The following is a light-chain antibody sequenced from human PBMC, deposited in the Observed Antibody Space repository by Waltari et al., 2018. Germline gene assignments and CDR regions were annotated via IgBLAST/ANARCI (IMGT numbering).Light chain of an antibody. CDR1: QSVGTY. V-gene: IGKV3-11*01. CDR2: DAS. CDR3: QQRRNWPLT. Sequence: EIVLTHSPDLLSFSPGERATLSCRASQSVGTYLAWYQQRPGQSPRLLIYDASYRATGIPARFSGSGSETDFTLTISSLQPEDFAVYYCQQRRNWPLTFGGGTRVQI. J-gene: IGKJ4*01.